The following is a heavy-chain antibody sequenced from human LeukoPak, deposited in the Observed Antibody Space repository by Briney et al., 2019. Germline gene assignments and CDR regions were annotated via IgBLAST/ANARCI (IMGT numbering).Heavy chain of an antibody. CDR1: GFTFSSYA. Sequence: GGSLRLSCAASGFTFSSYAMSWVRQAPGKGLEWVSAISGSGGSTYYADSVKGRFTISRDNSKNTLYPQRNSLRAEDTAVYYCANDGPYSNPYYYYYGMDVWGQGTTVTVSS. V-gene: IGHV3-23*01. CDR2: ISGSGGST. CDR3: ANDGPYSNPYYYYYGMDV. J-gene: IGHJ6*02. D-gene: IGHD4-11*01.